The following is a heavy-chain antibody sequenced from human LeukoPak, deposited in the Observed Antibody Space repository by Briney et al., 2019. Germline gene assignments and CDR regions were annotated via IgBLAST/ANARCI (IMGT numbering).Heavy chain of an antibody. CDR3: ARDSSYCSGGSCYNFEWGPNY. Sequence: ASVKVSCKASGGTFSSYAISWVRQAPGQGLEWMGRIIPIFGTANYAQKFQGRVTITTDESTSTAYMELSSLRSEDTAVYYCARDSSYCSGGSCYNFEWGPNYWGQGTLVTVSS. CDR2: IIPIFGTA. CDR1: GGTFSSYA. V-gene: IGHV1-69*05. D-gene: IGHD2-15*01. J-gene: IGHJ4*02.